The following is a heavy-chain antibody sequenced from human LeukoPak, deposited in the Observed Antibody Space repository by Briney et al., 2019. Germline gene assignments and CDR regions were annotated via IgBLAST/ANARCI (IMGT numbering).Heavy chain of an antibody. J-gene: IGHJ1*01. Sequence: GGSLRPSCAASGFTFSDYYMSWIRQAPGKGLEWVSYISSSGSTIYYADSVKGRFTISRDNAKNSLYLQMNSLRAEDTAVYYCARSKNRRNEYFQHWGQGTLVTVSS. V-gene: IGHV3-11*04. CDR3: ARSKNRRNEYFQH. CDR2: ISSSGSTI. D-gene: IGHD2/OR15-2a*01. CDR1: GFTFSDYY.